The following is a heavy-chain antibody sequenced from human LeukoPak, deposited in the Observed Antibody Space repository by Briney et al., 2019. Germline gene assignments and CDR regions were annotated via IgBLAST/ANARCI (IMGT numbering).Heavy chain of an antibody. Sequence: GESLTLSCAASGLTFSNYWMTWVRQPPGKGLEWVADIKQDGSEKLYVTSVRGRFTISRDNAKMSLFLQMNSLRAEDTAVYYCARDNGVVHGVYYMDVWGKGTTVTVS. J-gene: IGHJ6*03. CDR3: ARDNGVVHGVYYMDV. V-gene: IGHV3-7*01. CDR2: IKQDGSEK. CDR1: GLTFSNYW. D-gene: IGHD3-3*01.